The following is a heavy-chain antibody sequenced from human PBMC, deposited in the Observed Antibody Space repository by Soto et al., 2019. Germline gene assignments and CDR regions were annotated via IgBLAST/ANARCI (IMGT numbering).Heavy chain of an antibody. J-gene: IGHJ4*02. CDR3: ARESYDDSSGYLDDY. D-gene: IGHD3-22*01. CDR2: IWYDGSNK. V-gene: IGHV3-33*01. CDR1: GFTFSSYG. Sequence: SEGSLRLSCAASGFTFSSYGMHWGRQAPGKGLEWVAVIWYDGSNKYYADSVKGRFTISRDNSKNTLYLQMNSLRAEDTAVYYCARESYDDSSGYLDDYSGQRSPDSVSS.